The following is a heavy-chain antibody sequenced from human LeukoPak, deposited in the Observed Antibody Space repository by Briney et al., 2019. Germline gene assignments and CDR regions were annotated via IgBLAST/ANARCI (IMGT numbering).Heavy chain of an antibody. CDR1: GGSISSGDYY. J-gene: IGHJ6*03. D-gene: IGHD6-6*01. CDR2: IYYSGST. Sequence: PSETLSLTCTVSGGSISSGDYYWSWIRQPPGKGLEWIGYIYYSGSTYYNPSLKRRVTISVDTSKNQFSLKLSSVTAADTAVYYCARAAARRFMAVWGKGTTVTVSS. CDR3: ARAAARRFMAV. V-gene: IGHV4-30-4*08.